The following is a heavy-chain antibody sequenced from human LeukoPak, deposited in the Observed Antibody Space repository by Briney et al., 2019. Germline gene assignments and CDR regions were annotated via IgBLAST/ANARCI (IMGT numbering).Heavy chain of an antibody. Sequence: ASVKVSCKASGYTFTSYYMHWVRQAPGQGLEWMGWISAYNGNTNYAQKLQGRVTMTTDTSTSTAYMELRSLRSDDTAVYYCARDIDHTDAFDIWGQGTMVTVSS. CDR2: ISAYNGNT. V-gene: IGHV1-18*04. J-gene: IGHJ3*02. CDR3: ARDIDHTDAFDI. CDR1: GYTFTSYY. D-gene: IGHD1-26*01.